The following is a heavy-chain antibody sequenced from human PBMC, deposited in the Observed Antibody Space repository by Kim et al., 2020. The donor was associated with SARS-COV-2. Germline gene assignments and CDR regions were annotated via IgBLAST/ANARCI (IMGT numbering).Heavy chain of an antibody. V-gene: IGHV3-73*01. Sequence: GGSLRLSCTTSGFPFSGSSLHWVRQASGKGLEWVGRIRSKTNTYATAYAASVTGRFTISRDDSKNTAYLQMNSLKTEDTAMYYCTSPGMDGGPYYYYWGPGTLVTVSS. CDR1: GFPFSGSS. CDR3: TSPGMDGGPYYYY. J-gene: IGHJ4*02. D-gene: IGHD3-16*01. CDR2: IRSKTNTYAT.